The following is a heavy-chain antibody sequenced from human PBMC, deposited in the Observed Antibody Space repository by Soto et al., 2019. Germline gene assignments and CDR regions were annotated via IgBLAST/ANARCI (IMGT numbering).Heavy chain of an antibody. Sequence: SETLSLTCSVSVGSISSGGYSWRWIRHPPGKGLEWIGYIYHSGSTYYNPSLKSRVTISVDRSKNQFSLKLSSVTAADTAVYYCARGAWFGENPSHWFDPWGQGTLVTVSS. CDR3: ARGAWFGENPSHWFDP. D-gene: IGHD3-10*01. V-gene: IGHV4-30-2*01. CDR1: VGSISSGGYS. J-gene: IGHJ5*02. CDR2: IYHSGST.